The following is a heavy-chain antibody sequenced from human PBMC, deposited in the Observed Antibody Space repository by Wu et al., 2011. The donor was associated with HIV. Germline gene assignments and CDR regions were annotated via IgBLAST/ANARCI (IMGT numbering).Heavy chain of an antibody. V-gene: IGHV1-2*02. CDR3: ARNPYSGSSIRRHFDY. CDR1: GYIFTDYY. CDR2: INPNSGGT. J-gene: IGHJ4*02. D-gene: IGHD1-26*01. Sequence: QVHLVQSGAEVKKPGTSVMVSCKASGYIFTDYYVCWVRQAPGQGLEWVGWINPNSGGTSYAQKFQGRVTITSDASITTTYMDLSRLRYDDTAVYYCARNPYSGSSIRRHFDYWGQGTLVTVSS.